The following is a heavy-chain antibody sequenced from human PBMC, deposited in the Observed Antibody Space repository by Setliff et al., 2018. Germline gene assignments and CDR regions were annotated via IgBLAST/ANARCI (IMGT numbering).Heavy chain of an antibody. J-gene: IGHJ4*02. CDR2: INHSGST. D-gene: IGHD3-3*01. CDR3: RFWSGYYKNDY. Sequence: SETLSLTCTVYGGSFSDYYWGWVRQPPGKGLEWIGEINHSGSTNYIPSLKSRLTISVDTSKNQFSLKLSSVTAADTAMYYCRFWSGYYKNDYWGQGTLVTVSS. CDR1: GGSFSDYY. V-gene: IGHV4-34*01.